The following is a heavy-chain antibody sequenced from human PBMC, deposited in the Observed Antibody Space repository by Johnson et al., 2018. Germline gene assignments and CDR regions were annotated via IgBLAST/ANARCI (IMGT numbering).Heavy chain of an antibody. V-gene: IGHV3-30-3*01. J-gene: IGHJ1*01. D-gene: IGHD1-1*01. CDR2: ISYDGSKK. CDR3: ARDQDDSPLRYFQH. CDR1: GFTFSTYA. Sequence: QVQLQESEGGVVQFGRSLRLSCAASGFTFSTYAMHWVRQAPGKGLEWVAVISYDGSKKYYADSVKGRFTITRDNSKNSLYLQMNSLRAEDTAVNYIARDQDDSPLRYFQHWGQGTLVTVSA.